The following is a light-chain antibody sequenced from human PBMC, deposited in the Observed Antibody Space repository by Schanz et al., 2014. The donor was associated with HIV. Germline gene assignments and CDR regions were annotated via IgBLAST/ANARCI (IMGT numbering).Light chain of an antibody. Sequence: QSVVTQPPSASGTPGQRVTISCSGGSSNIGSNAVSWYQQLPGTAPKLLIYNSYHRPSGVPDRFSGSGSGASASLAISGLQSEDEADYYCGTWDDSLNVWVFGGGTKLTVL. V-gene: IGLV1-44*01. CDR1: SSNIGSNA. J-gene: IGLJ3*02. CDR2: NSY. CDR3: GTWDDSLNVWV.